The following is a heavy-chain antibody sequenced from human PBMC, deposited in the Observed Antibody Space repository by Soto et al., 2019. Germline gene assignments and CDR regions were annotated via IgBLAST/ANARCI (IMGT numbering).Heavy chain of an antibody. V-gene: IGHV3-74*01. CDR3: AREVSSGWHFDY. D-gene: IGHD6-19*01. CDR1: VFTLSNHW. Sequence: PGGSLRLSCEASVFTLSNHWMNWVRQAPGKGLVWVSRIDSDGGSITYADSVKGRFTISRDNAKNTLYLQMNSLRAEDTAVYYCAREVSSGWHFDYWGQGT. J-gene: IGHJ4*02. CDR2: IDSDGGSI.